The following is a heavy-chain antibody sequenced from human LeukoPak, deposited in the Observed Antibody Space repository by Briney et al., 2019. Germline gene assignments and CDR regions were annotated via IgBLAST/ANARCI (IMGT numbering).Heavy chain of an antibody. Sequence: ASVKVSCKASGYTFSSFGISWVRRAPGQGLEWMGWISAYNGDTNYAQKLQGRVTMTTDTSTSTAYMELRSLRSDDTAVYYCARGGGYCSGGSCYEFDYWGQGTLVTVSS. CDR1: GYTFSSFG. V-gene: IGHV1-18*01. D-gene: IGHD2-15*01. CDR3: ARGGGYCSGGSCYEFDY. J-gene: IGHJ4*02. CDR2: ISAYNGDT.